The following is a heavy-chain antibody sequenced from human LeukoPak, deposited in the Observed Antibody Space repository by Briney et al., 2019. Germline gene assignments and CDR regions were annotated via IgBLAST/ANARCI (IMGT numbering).Heavy chain of an antibody. CDR2: ISSSSSYI. V-gene: IGHV3-21*01. CDR3: ARDGAYYYDSSGYYFRDY. J-gene: IGHJ4*02. D-gene: IGHD3-22*01. Sequence: KTGGSLRLSCAASGFTFSSYSMNWVRQAPGKGLEWVSSISSSSSYIYYADSVKGRFTISRDNAKNSLSLQMNSLRAEDTAVYYCARDGAYYYDSSGYYFRDYWGQGTLVTVSS. CDR1: GFTFSSYS.